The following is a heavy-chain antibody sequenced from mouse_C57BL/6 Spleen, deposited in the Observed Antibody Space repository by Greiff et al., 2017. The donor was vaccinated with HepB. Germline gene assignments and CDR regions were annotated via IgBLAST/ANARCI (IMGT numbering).Heavy chain of an antibody. Sequence: QVQLQQPGAELVKPGASVKLSCKASGYTFTSYWMQWVKQRPGQGLEWIGEIDPSDSYTNYNQKFKGKATLTVDTSSSTAYMQLSSLTSEDSAVYYCARSRYYGSSTGDYWGQGTTLTVSS. CDR2: IDPSDSYT. J-gene: IGHJ2*01. D-gene: IGHD1-1*01. CDR1: GYTFTSYW. V-gene: IGHV1-50*01. CDR3: ARSRYYGSSTGDY.